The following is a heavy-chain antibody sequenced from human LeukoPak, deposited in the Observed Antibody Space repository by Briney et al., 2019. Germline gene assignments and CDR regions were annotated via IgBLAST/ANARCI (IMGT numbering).Heavy chain of an antibody. CDR1: GGSISSYY. CDR3: ASYGDYVSLFG. J-gene: IGHJ4*02. V-gene: IGHV3-21*01. Sequence: ETLSLTCTVSGGSISSYYWSWIRQPPGKGLGWVSSISSSSSYIYYADSVKGRFTISRDNAKNSLYLQMNSLRAEDTAVYYCASYGDYVSLFGWGQGTLVTVSS. D-gene: IGHD4-17*01. CDR2: ISSSSSYI.